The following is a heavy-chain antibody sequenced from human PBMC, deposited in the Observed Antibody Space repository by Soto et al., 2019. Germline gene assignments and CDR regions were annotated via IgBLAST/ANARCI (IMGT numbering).Heavy chain of an antibody. V-gene: IGHV1-69*06. D-gene: IGHD5-12*01. CDR1: GYTFTSYG. CDR2: IVPTVDTS. J-gene: IGHJ4*02. CDR3: VRVVAIPGYPDN. Sequence: GASVKVSCKASGYTFTSYGISWVRQAPGQGLEWMGGIVPTVDTSTYAQKFQGRVTITADKFTNTVYMELSSLRSDDTAVYYCVRVVAIPGYPDNWGQGILVTVSS.